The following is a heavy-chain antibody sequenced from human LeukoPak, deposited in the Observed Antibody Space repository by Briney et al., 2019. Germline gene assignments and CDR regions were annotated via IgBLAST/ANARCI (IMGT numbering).Heavy chain of an antibody. CDR1: GFIFSSYW. CDR3: ARDRLYGPPDY. CDR2: IKQDGSEK. Sequence: PGGPLRLSCAASGFIFSSYWLSWVRQAPGKGLAWVANIKQDGSEKYYVDSVKGRFTISRDNAKHSLYLQMNSLRAEDTAVYYCARDRLYGPPDYWGQGTLVTVSS. J-gene: IGHJ4*02. V-gene: IGHV3-7*01. D-gene: IGHD4-17*01.